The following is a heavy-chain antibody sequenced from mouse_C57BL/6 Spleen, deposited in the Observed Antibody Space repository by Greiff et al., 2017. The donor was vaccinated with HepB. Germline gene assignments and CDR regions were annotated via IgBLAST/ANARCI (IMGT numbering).Heavy chain of an antibody. Sequence: QVQLQQPGAELVTPGASVKLSCKASGYTFTSYWMPWVKQRPGQGLEWIGEIDPSDSYTNYNQKFKGKSTLTVDKSSSTAYMQLSSLTSEDSAVYYCARGGSVYFDYWGQGTTLTVSS. J-gene: IGHJ2*01. V-gene: IGHV1-69*01. D-gene: IGHD1-1*01. CDR2: IDPSDSYT. CDR3: ARGGSVYFDY. CDR1: GYTFTSYW.